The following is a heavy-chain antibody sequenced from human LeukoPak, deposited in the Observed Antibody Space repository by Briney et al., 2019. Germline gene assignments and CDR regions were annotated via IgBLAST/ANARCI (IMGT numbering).Heavy chain of an antibody. Sequence: PSETLSLTCTVSGGSISSYYWSWIRQPPGKGLEWIGYIYYSGSTNYNPSLKSRVTISVDTSKNQFSLKLSSVTAADTAVYYCAIGLYSSSWYVWFDPWGQGTLVTVSS. CDR1: GGSISSYY. J-gene: IGHJ5*02. V-gene: IGHV4-59*01. CDR3: AIGLYSSSWYVWFDP. CDR2: IYYSGST. D-gene: IGHD6-13*01.